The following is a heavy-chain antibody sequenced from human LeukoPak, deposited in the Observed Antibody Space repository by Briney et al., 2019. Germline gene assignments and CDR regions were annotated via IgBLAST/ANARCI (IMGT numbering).Heavy chain of an antibody. Sequence: GGSLRLSCAASGFTFSSYSMNWVRQAPGKGLEWVSSISSSSSYIYYADSVKGRFTISRDNAKNSLYLQMNSLRAEDTAVYYCARDPVKVLRFLEWDGLWGQGTLVTVSS. V-gene: IGHV3-21*01. CDR2: ISSSSSYI. J-gene: IGHJ4*02. CDR3: ARDPVKVLRFLEWDGL. CDR1: GFTFSSYS. D-gene: IGHD3-3*01.